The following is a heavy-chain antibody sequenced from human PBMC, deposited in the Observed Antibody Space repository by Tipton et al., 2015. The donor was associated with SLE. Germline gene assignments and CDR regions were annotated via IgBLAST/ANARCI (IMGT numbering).Heavy chain of an antibody. J-gene: IGHJ3*02. CDR2: IYTSGST. CDR1: GGFISSYY. Sequence: TLSLTCTVSGGFISSYYWSWIRQPAGKGLEWIGRIYTSGSTNYNPSLKSRVTMSVDTSKNQFSLKLSSVTAADTAVYYCAKDWDYCSGGSCYHDAFDIWGQGTMVTVSS. CDR3: AKDWDYCSGGSCYHDAFDI. D-gene: IGHD2-15*01. V-gene: IGHV4-4*07.